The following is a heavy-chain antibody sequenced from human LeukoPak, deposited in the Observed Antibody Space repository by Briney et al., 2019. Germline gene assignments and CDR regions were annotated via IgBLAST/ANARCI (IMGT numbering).Heavy chain of an antibody. CDR3: ARDLQTGGMIAFGGVITPGDY. J-gene: IGHJ4*02. V-gene: IGHV1-2*02. CDR1: GYTFTDYY. D-gene: IGHD3-16*02. Sequence: ASVKVPCKASGYTFTDYYMHWVRQAPGQGLEWMGWISPNSGGANYAQKFQGRVTMTRDTSISTAYMELSRLRSDDTAVYYCARDLQTGGMIAFGGVITPGDYWGQGTLVTVSS. CDR2: ISPNSGGA.